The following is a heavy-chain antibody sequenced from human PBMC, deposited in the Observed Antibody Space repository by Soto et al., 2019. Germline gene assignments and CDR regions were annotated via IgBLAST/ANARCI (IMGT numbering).Heavy chain of an antibody. V-gene: IGHV3-23*01. CDR3: AKTPRSSTSPQYFDY. J-gene: IGHJ4*02. Sequence: GSLRLSCVASGLTFSNYAMSWVRQAPGRGLEWVSAISGSGGGTHYADSVKGRFTISRDNSNNTLYLQMTSLRSDDTAVYYCAKTPRSSTSPQYFDYWGQGTLVTVSS. CDR2: ISGSGGGT. D-gene: IGHD2-2*01. CDR1: GLTFSNYA.